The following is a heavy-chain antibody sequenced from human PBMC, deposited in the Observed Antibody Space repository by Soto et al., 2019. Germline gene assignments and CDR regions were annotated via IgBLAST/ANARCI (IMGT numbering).Heavy chain of an antibody. CDR2: ISGSGGST. V-gene: IGHV3-23*01. CDR3: AKDRKAMEYSSSSDV. Sequence: EVQLLESGGDLVQPGGSLRLSCAASGFTFSTYAMSWVRQAPGKGLEWVSGISGSGGSTNYADSVKGRFTISRDNSKNTLYLPINSLTAEDTAVYYCAKDRKAMEYSSSSDVWGKGTTVTVSS. CDR1: GFTFSTYA. D-gene: IGHD6-6*01. J-gene: IGHJ6*04.